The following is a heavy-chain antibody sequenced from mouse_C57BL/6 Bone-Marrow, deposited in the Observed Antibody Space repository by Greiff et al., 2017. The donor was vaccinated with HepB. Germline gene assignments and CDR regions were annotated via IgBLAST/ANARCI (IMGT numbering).Heavy chain of an antibody. J-gene: IGHJ1*03. V-gene: IGHV3-6*01. Sequence: VQLQESGPGLVKPSQSLSLTCSVTGYSITSGYYWNWIRQFPGNKLEWMGYISYDGSNNYNPSLKNRISITRDTSKNQFFLKLNSVTTEDTATYYCARDRYDYGRNWYFDVWGTGTTVTVSS. D-gene: IGHD2-4*01. CDR2: ISYDGSN. CDR3: ARDRYDYGRNWYFDV. CDR1: GYSITSGYY.